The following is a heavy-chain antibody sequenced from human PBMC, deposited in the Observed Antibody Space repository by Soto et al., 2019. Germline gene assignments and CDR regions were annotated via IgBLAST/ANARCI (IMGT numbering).Heavy chain of an antibody. CDR1: GFTFSSYA. CDR3: AKGQIVLMVYALPRGLENYYMDV. D-gene: IGHD2-8*01. CDR2: ISGSGGST. J-gene: IGHJ6*03. V-gene: IGHV3-23*01. Sequence: GGSLRLSCAASGFTFSSYAMSWVRQAPGKGLEWVSAISGSGGSTYYADSVKGRFTISRDNSKNTLYLQMNSLRAEDTAVYYCAKGQIVLMVYALPRGLENYYMDVWGKGTTVTVSS.